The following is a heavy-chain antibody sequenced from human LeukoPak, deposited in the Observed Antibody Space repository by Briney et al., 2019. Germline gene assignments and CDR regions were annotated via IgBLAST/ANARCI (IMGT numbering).Heavy chain of an antibody. V-gene: IGHV1-8*01. CDR1: GYTFTSYD. Sequence: ASVKVSCKASGYTFTSYDINWVRQATGQGLEWMGWMIPNSGNTGYAQKFQGRVTMTRNTSISTAYMELSSLRSEDTAVYYCGRVLVVPAATYYYYYYMDVWGKGTTVAVSS. CDR3: GRVLVVPAATYYYYYYMDV. J-gene: IGHJ6*03. D-gene: IGHD2-2*01. CDR2: MIPNSGNT.